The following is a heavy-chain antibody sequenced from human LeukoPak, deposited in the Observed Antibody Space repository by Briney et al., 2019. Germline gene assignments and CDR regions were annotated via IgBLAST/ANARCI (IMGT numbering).Heavy chain of an antibody. CDR1: GGSISSGGYS. Sequence: SETLSLTCAVSGGSISSGGYSWSWIRQPPGKGLEWIGYIYHSGSTYYNPSLKSRVTISVDRSKNQFSLKLSSVTAADTAVYYCARESRAYCSSTSCPYYFDYWGQGTLVTVSS. J-gene: IGHJ4*02. D-gene: IGHD2-2*01. CDR3: ARESRAYCSSTSCPYYFDY. CDR2: IYHSGST. V-gene: IGHV4-30-2*01.